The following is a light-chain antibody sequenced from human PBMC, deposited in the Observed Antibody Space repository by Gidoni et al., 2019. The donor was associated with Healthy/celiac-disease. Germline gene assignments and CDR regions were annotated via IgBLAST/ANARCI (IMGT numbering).Light chain of an antibody. CDR2: AAS. V-gene: IGKV1-9*01. J-gene: IGKJ5*01. CDR1: QGISSY. Sequence: IQLTQSPSSLSASVGDRVTIPCRASQGISSYLAWYQQKPGKAPTLLIYAASTLQSGVPSRFSGSGSGTDFTLTISSLQPEDFATYYCQQLNSYPITFGQGTRLEIK. CDR3: QQLNSYPIT.